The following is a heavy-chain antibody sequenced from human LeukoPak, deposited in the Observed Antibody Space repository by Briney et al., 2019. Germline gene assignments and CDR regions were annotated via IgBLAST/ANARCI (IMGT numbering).Heavy chain of an antibody. CDR1: AFTFSSYS. CDR2: ISSGSNYI. CDR3: ARDKYDFWSGYYVGAFDI. J-gene: IGHJ3*02. V-gene: IGHV3-21*01. Sequence: GGSLRLSCAASAFTFSSYSMNWVRQAPGKGLEWVSSISSGSNYIYYADSLKGRFTISRDNARNSLYLQMNSLRAEDTAVYYCARDKYDFWSGYYVGAFDIWGQGTMVTVSS. D-gene: IGHD3-3*01.